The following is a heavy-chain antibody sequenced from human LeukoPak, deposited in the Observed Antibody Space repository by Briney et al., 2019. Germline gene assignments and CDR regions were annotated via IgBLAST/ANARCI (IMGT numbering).Heavy chain of an antibody. CDR1: GNYW. CDR3: VSFCETN. V-gene: IGHV3-74*01. CDR2: VNSDGSWT. Sequence: GGSLRLSCAASGNYWMHWVRQAPGKGLVWVSHVNSDGSWTSHADSVKGRFTISKDNAKNTVYLQMNNLRTEDTAVYYCVSFCETNWGRGTLVTVSS. J-gene: IGHJ4*02. D-gene: IGHD2-15*01.